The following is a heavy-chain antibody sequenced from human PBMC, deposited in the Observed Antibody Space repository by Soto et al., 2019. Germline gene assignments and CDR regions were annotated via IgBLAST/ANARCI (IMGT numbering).Heavy chain of an antibody. CDR1: GLTFSRYE. J-gene: IGHJ3*01. D-gene: IGHD3-10*01. V-gene: IGHV3-48*03. CDR2: IHSSATTM. Sequence: GGSLRLSCAASGLTFSRYEMNWVRQAPGKGLEWIAYIHSSATTMFYADSVKGRFTISRDNAKNSLYLQLNSLSAEDTALYYCATRSGGGGAFDFWGQGTMVTVSS. CDR3: ATRSGGGGAFDF.